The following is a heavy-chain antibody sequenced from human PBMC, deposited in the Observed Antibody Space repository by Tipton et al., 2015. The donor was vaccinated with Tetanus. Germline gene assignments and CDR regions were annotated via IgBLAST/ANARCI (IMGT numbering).Heavy chain of an antibody. CDR2: IYYSGST. V-gene: IGHV4-39*02. J-gene: IGHJ4*02. D-gene: IGHD2-8*01. CDR3: ARDPSGGVRYFDY. Sequence: LRLSCTVSGGSISSSSYYWGWIRQPPGKGLEWIGSIYYSGSTYYNPSLESQVTISVDTSKNQFSLKLSSVTAADTGMYYCARDPSGGVRYFDYWGQGTLVTVSS. CDR1: GGSISSSSYY.